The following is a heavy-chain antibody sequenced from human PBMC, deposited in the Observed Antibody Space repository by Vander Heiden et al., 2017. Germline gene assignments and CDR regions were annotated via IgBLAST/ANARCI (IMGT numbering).Heavy chain of an antibody. D-gene: IGHD6-19*01. CDR1: GFTFSRYD. J-gene: IGHJ4*02. Sequence: EVQLLESGGGLVQPGGSLRLSCAVSGFTFSRYDMGWVRQAPGMGLEWVSGIRSNGEITNYGDSVKGRFTSSRDNSKNTLYLQMNSLRAEDTATYYCAKSGAGWMVADWGQGALVVVSS. CDR3: AKSGAGWMVAD. CDR2: IRSNGEIT. V-gene: IGHV3-23*01.